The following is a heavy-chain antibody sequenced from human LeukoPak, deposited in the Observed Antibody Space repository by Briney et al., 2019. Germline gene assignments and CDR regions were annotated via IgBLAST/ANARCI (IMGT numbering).Heavy chain of an antibody. CDR1: GFTFSSYG. CDR3: AKATTFWTPYDYVWGSYRSFDY. Sequence: GGSLRLSCAASGFTFSSYGMHWVRQAPGKGLEWVAVISYDGSNKYYADSVKGRFTISRDNSKNTLYLQMNSLRAEDTAVYYCAKATTFWTPYDYVWGSYRSFDYWGQETLVTVSS. CDR2: ISYDGSNK. D-gene: IGHD3-16*02. J-gene: IGHJ4*02. V-gene: IGHV3-30*18.